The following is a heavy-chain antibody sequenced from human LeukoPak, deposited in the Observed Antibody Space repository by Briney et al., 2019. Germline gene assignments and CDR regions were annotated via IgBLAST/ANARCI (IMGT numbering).Heavy chain of an antibody. CDR1: GFTFSTSA. D-gene: IGHD3-22*01. CDR3: ASLSPFRYYDSSGLDY. Sequence: GESLRLSCAASGFTFSTSAMRWVRQAPGKGLEWVSSIDGSGVKTYYADSVKGRFTISRDNAKNSLYLQMNSLRAEDTAVYYCASLSPFRYYDSSGLDYWGQGTLVTVSS. CDR2: IDGSGVKT. V-gene: IGHV3-21*01. J-gene: IGHJ4*02.